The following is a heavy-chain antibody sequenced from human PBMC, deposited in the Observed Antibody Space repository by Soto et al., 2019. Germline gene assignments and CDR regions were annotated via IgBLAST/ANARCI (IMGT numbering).Heavy chain of an antibody. Sequence: EVQLVESGGGLVKPGGSLRLSCAASGFTFSSYSMNWVRQAPGKGLEWVSSISSSSSYIYYADSVKGRFTISRDNAKNSLYLHMNSLRAEDTAVYYCAGLEYSSPDWYFDLWGRGTLVTVSS. CDR2: ISSSSSYI. J-gene: IGHJ2*01. V-gene: IGHV3-21*01. D-gene: IGHD6-6*01. CDR3: AGLEYSSPDWYFDL. CDR1: GFTFSSYS.